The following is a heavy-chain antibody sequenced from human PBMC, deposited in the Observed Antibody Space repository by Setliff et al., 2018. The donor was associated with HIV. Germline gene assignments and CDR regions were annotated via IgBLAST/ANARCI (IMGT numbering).Heavy chain of an antibody. CDR2: IKGDGSEQ. D-gene: IGHD3-9*01. CDR1: GFIFSNSW. J-gene: IGHJ3*02. Sequence: GGSLRLSCAASGFIFSNSWMTWVRQAPGKGLEWVANIKGDGSEQYYVASVKGRFTISRDNFKNSLYLQMTSLRVEDTAVYYCARDPYNTVTVNFGAFGIWGQGTMVTVSS. V-gene: IGHV3-7*03. CDR3: ARDPYNTVTVNFGAFGI.